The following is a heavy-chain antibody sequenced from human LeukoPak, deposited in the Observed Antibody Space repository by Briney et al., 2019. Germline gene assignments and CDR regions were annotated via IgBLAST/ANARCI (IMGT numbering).Heavy chain of an antibody. J-gene: IGHJ4*02. CDR2: IYYSGST. CDR3: ARLSAAGTSLDY. Sequence: PSETLSLTCTVSGGSISSYYWSWIRQPPGKGLEWIGYIYYSGSTNYNPPLKSRVTISVDTSKNQFSLKLSSVTAADTAVYYCARLSAAGTSLDYWGQGTLVTVSS. V-gene: IGHV4-59*08. D-gene: IGHD6-13*01. CDR1: GGSISSYY.